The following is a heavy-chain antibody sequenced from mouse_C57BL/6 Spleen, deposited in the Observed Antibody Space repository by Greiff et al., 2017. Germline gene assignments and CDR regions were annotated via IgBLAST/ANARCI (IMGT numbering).Heavy chain of an antibody. CDR2: ISSGSSTI. CDR3: ARRSSHWYFDV. CDR1: GFTFSDSG. J-gene: IGHJ1*03. D-gene: IGHD1-1*01. V-gene: IGHV5-17*01. Sequence: EVQGVESGGGLVKPGGSLKLSCAASGFTFSDSGMHWVRQAPEKGLEWVAYISSGSSTIYYADTVKGRFTISRDNAKNTRFLQMTSLRSEDTAMYYCARRSSHWYFDVWGTGTTVTVSS.